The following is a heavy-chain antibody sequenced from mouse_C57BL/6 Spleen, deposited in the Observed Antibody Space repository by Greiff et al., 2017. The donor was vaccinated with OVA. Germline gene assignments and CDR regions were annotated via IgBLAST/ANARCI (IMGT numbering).Heavy chain of an antibody. CDR2: IDPSDSET. D-gene: IGHD2-2*01. Sequence: QVQLKQPGAELVRPGSSVKLSCKASGYTFTSYWMHWVKQRPIQGLEWIGNIDPSDSETHYNQKFKDKATLTVDKSSSTAYMQLSSLTSEDSAVYYCAREGIYYGYDKAFFDYWGQGTTLTVSS. CDR1: GYTFTSYW. J-gene: IGHJ2*01. V-gene: IGHV1-52*01. CDR3: AREGIYYGYDKAFFDY.